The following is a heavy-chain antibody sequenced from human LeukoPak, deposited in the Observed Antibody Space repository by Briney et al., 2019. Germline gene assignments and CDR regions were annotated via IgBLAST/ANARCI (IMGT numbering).Heavy chain of an antibody. CDR3: AKGDIYQLVGDAFDI. CDR1: GFTFDDYA. Sequence: GRSLRLSCAASGFTFDDYAMHWVRQAPGKGLEWVSGISWNSGSIGYADSVKGRFTISRDNAKNSLYLQMNSLRAEDTALYYCAKGDIYQLVGDAFDIRGQGTMVTVSS. J-gene: IGHJ3*02. D-gene: IGHD1-1*01. V-gene: IGHV3-9*01. CDR2: ISWNSGSI.